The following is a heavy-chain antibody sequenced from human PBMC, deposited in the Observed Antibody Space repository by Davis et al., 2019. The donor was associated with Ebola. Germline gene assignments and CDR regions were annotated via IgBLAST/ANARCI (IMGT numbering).Heavy chain of an antibody. D-gene: IGHD5-24*01. Sequence: MPSETLSLTCTVSGGFISSDYWSWIRQPPGKGLEWIGYIFHGGSTNYNPSLKSRVTISIDRSKNQFSLKLTSVTAADTAVYYCVKALRHSYSGDFRVGDWGQGTLVTVSS. V-gene: IGHV4-59*01. CDR3: VKALRHSYSGDFRVGD. CDR1: GGFISSDY. CDR2: IFHGGST. J-gene: IGHJ4*02.